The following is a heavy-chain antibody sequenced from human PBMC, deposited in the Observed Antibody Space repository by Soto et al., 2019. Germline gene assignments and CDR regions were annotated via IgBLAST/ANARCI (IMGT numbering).Heavy chain of an antibody. CDR1: GVSISSYY. Sequence: SETLSLTCTVSGVSISSYYWSWIRQPPGKGLEWIGYIYNSGSTNYNPSLKSRVTISVDTSKNHFSLKVSFVTAADTAVYYCARGRGGYFDLWGRGTLVTVSS. J-gene: IGHJ2*01. D-gene: IGHD3-16*01. CDR2: IYNSGST. V-gene: IGHV4-59*08. CDR3: ARGRGGYFDL.